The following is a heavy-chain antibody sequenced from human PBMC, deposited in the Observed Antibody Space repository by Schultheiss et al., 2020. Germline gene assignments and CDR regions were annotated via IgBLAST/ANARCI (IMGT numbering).Heavy chain of an antibody. CDR2: ISSSSSYI. J-gene: IGHJ6*02. V-gene: IGHV3-21*01. Sequence: GGSLRLSCAASGFTFSSYSMNWVRQAPGKGLEWVSSISSSSSYIYYADSVKGRFTISRDNAKNSLYLQMNSLRAEDTAVYYCARGGFAYYDFWSGSPVPYYYYYGMDVWGQGTTVTVAS. D-gene: IGHD3-3*01. CDR3: ARGGFAYYDFWSGSPVPYYYYYGMDV. CDR1: GFTFSSYS.